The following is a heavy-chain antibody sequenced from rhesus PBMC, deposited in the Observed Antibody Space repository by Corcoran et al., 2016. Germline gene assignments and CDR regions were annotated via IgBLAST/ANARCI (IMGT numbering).Heavy chain of an antibody. V-gene: IGHV4-93*01. D-gene: IGHD3-28*01. J-gene: IGHJ4*01. Sequence: QVPLQDSGPAVVQPSETLSLTCAVSGGSISSRNCWSWIRQSPGKGLGGSGGIYGSGGSTEYNPSLKSRVTSSKDTSKNQFSLKLSSVTAADTAVYYCARGLGGLLSSYFDYWGQGVLVTVSS. CDR1: GGSISSRNC. CDR3: ARGLGGLLSSYFDY. CDR2: IYGSGGST.